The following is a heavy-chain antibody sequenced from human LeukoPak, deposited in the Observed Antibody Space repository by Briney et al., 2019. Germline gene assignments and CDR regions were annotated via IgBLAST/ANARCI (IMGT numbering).Heavy chain of an antibody. CDR3: ARDPGAIVATILDLSGTDV. CDR2: ISSSSSYI. CDR1: GFTFSSYS. J-gene: IGHJ6*02. D-gene: IGHD5-12*01. V-gene: IGHV3-21*01. Sequence: GGSLRLSCAASGFTFSSYSMNWVRQAPGKGLEWVSSISSSSSYIYYADSVKGRFTISRDNAKNSLYLQMNSLRAEDTAVYYCARDPGAIVATILDLSGTDVWGQGTTVTVSS.